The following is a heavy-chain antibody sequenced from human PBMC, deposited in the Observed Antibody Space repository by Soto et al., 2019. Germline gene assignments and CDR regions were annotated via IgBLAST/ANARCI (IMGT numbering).Heavy chain of an antibody. Sequence: QVQLVQSGAEVKKPGSSVKVSCKASGGTFSTSAISWVRQAPGQGIEWVGGIMPVFATPDYAQTFQGRVTISADETTTTAYLELTSLRTDDTAVYYCARDKDRQQLGGNYYYILDVWGQGTAIIVSS. V-gene: IGHV1-69*12. D-gene: IGHD3-3*02. CDR1: GGTFSTSA. CDR2: IMPVFATP. J-gene: IGHJ6*02. CDR3: ARDKDRQQLGGNYYYILDV.